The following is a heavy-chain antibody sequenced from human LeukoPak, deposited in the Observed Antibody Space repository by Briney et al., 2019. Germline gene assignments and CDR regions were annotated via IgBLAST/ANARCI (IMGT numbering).Heavy chain of an antibody. CDR2: INPSGGST. CDR3: AREYYDFWSGYSNWFDP. CDR1: GYTFTSYY. J-gene: IGHJ5*02. Sequence: ASVKVSCKASGYTFTSYYMHWVRQAPGQGLEWMGIINPSGGSTSYAQKFQGRVTVTRDTSTSTVYMELSSLRSEDTAVYYCAREYYDFWSGYSNWFDPWGQGTLVTVSS. D-gene: IGHD3-3*01. V-gene: IGHV1-46*01.